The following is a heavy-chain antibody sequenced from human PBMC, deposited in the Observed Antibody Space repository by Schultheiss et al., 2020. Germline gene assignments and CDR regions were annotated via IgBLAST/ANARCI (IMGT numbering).Heavy chain of an antibody. Sequence: GGSLRLSCAASGFTFSTYWMTWVRQAPGKGLEWVANIKQDGSEKHYVDSVKGRFTISRDNAKNSLYLQMNSLRAEDTAVYYCARDNAPSRHSGDNSWYFDYWGQGALVTVSS. V-gene: IGHV3-7*01. D-gene: IGHD4-23*01. CDR2: IKQDGSEK. CDR3: ARDNAPSRHSGDNSWYFDY. J-gene: IGHJ4*02. CDR1: GFTFSTYW.